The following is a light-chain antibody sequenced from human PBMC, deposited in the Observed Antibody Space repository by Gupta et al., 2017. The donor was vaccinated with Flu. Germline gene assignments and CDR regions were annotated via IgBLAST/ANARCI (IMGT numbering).Light chain of an antibody. V-gene: IGLV3-21*02. CDR3: QVGDSSSNHRV. J-gene: IGLJ3*02. Sequence: GQTGRITGGGNKIGTKSVPWYQQKPGQAPVLIVDDDSDRPSGIPERFSGSNSGNTATLTISRVEAGDEADYYCQVGDSSSNHRVFGGGTKLTVL. CDR2: DDS. CDR1: KIGTKS.